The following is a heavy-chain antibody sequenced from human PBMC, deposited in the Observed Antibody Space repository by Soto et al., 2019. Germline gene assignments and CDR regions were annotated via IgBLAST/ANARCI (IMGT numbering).Heavy chain of an antibody. D-gene: IGHD2-21*01. Sequence: EVQLVESGGGLVQPGGSLRLSCAASGFTFSSYWMHWVRQAPGKGLVWVSRINSDGSSTYYADSVKGRFTISRDNAKNTRYLQMSRLRAEDTAVYYCASVIPLGYWGQGTLVTVSS. CDR2: INSDGSST. CDR1: GFTFSSYW. V-gene: IGHV3-74*01. CDR3: ASVIPLGY. J-gene: IGHJ4*02.